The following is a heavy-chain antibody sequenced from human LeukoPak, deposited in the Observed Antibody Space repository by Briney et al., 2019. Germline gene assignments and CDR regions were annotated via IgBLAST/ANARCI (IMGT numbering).Heavy chain of an antibody. Sequence: GGSLRLSCVASGFTFSSYWMHWVRQAPGKGLVWVSRINGDGSGAIYADSVKGRFTISRDSAENSLYLQMNSLRAEDTAVYYCARGLSLGYWGQGTLVTVSS. V-gene: IGHV3-74*01. CDR1: GFTFSSYW. CDR2: INGDGSGA. J-gene: IGHJ4*02. D-gene: IGHD2-15*01. CDR3: ARGLSLGY.